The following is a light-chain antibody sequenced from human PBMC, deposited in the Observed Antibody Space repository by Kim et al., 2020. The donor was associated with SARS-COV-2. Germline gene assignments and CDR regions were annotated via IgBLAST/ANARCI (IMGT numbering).Light chain of an antibody. CDR1: QGISSY. CDR3: QQYYSYPRT. V-gene: IGKV1-8*01. CDR2: AAS. J-gene: IGKJ2*01. Sequence: AIRMTQSPSSLSASTGDRVTITCRASQGISSYLAWYQQKPGKAPKLLIYAASTLQSGVPSRFSGSGSGTDFTLTISCLQSEDFATYYCQQYYSYPRTFGQGNKLEI.